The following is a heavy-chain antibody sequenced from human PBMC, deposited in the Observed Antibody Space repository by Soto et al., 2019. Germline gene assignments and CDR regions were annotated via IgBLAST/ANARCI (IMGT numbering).Heavy chain of an antibody. J-gene: IGHJ4*02. CDR2: IYYSGIT. CDR1: GGSIGSGGYY. V-gene: IGHV4-31*03. CDR3: ARSPGYYFDY. Sequence: TLSLTCTVSGGSIGSGGYYWSWIRQHPGKGLEWIGYIYYSGITYYNPSLKSRVTISVDTSKNQFPLKLSSVTAADTAVYYCARSPGYYFDYWGQGTLVTVSS.